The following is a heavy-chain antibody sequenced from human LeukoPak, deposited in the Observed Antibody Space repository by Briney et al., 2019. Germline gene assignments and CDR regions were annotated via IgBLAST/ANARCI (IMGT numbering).Heavy chain of an antibody. Sequence: PGGSLRLSCAASGFTVSSNYMSWVRQAPGKGLEWGSVIYSGGSTYYADSVKGRFTISRDNSKNTLYLQMNSPRAEDTAVYYCARGSKQLVSPFDYWGQGTLVTVSS. CDR3: ARGSKQLVSPFDY. CDR1: GFTVSSNY. J-gene: IGHJ4*02. V-gene: IGHV3-53*01. D-gene: IGHD6-13*01. CDR2: IYSGGST.